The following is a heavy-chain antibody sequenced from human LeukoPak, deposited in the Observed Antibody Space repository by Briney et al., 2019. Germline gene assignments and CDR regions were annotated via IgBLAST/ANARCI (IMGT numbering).Heavy chain of an antibody. CDR3: ARSGSSWSRHKYYYMYV. Sequence: PWGSLRLICAASALTFISYRRIWVRHALGKGLEWVANIKQGGSEKYYVDSVKGRFTISRDNAKNSLYLQMNSLRAEDTAVYYCARSGSSWSRHKYYYMYVWGQGTMVTVSS. CDR1: ALTFISYR. CDR2: IKQGGSEK. V-gene: IGHV3-7*01. D-gene: IGHD6-13*01. J-gene: IGHJ6*02.